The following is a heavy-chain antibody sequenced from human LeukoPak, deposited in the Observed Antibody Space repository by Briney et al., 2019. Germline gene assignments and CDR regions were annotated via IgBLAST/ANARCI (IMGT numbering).Heavy chain of an antibody. CDR1: GGSISSSSYY. D-gene: IGHD3-22*01. J-gene: IGHJ4*02. V-gene: IGHV4-39*07. CDR2: IYYSGST. Sequence: SETLSLTCTVSGGSISSSSYYWGWIRQPPGKGLEWIGSIYYSGSTYYNPSLKSRVTISVDTSKNQFSLKLSSVTAADTAVYYCARVQIVVVQAFDYWGQGTLVTVSS. CDR3: ARVQIVVVQAFDY.